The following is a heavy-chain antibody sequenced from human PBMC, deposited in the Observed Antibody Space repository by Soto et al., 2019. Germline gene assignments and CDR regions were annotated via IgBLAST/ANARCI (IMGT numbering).Heavy chain of an antibody. Sequence: VQLVESGGGVVQPGRSLRLSCAASGFTFSSYSMNWVRQAPGKGLEWVSSISSSSSYIYYADSVKGRFTISRDNAKNSLYLQMNSLRAEDTAVYYCARGLHSSGWYDYWGQGTLVTVSS. CDR2: ISSSSSYI. J-gene: IGHJ4*02. V-gene: IGHV3-21*01. CDR1: GFTFSSYS. D-gene: IGHD6-19*01. CDR3: ARGLHSSGWYDY.